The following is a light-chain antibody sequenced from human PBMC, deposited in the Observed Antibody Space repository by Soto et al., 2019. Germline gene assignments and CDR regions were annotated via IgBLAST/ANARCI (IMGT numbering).Light chain of an antibody. CDR1: SSNIGAGYD. Sequence: QSVLTQPPSVSGAPGQRVTISCTGSSSNIGAGYDVHWYQQLPGTAPKLLIYGNSNRHSGVPDRFSGSKSGTSASLAITGLQAEDEADYYCQSYDSSLSALFGGGTKLTGL. CDR2: GNS. J-gene: IGLJ3*02. CDR3: QSYDSSLSAL. V-gene: IGLV1-40*01.